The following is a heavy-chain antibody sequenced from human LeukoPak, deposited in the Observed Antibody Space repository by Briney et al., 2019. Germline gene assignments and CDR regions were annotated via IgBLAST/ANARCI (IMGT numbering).Heavy chain of an antibody. CDR2: IKQDGSEK. V-gene: IGHV3-7*01. D-gene: IGHD1-7*01. Sequence: TGGSLRLXCAASGFTFSSYWMSWVRQAPGKGLEWVANIKQDGSEKYYVDSVKGRFTISRDSAKNSLYLQMNSLRAEDTAVYYCAREITGTPFDYWGQGTLVTVSS. CDR1: GFTFSSYW. J-gene: IGHJ4*02. CDR3: AREITGTPFDY.